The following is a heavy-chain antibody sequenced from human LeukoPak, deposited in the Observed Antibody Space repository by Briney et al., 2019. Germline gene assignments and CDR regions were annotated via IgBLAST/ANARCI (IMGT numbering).Heavy chain of an antibody. D-gene: IGHD6-13*01. CDR2: ISTFSRYT. J-gene: IGHJ5*02. CDR3: ARGGISAAGTFDP. Sequence: GGSLRLSCVASGFTFSNAWMSWVRQAPGKGLEWVSYISTFSRYTSYADSVKGRFTISRDNAKNSLFLQMNSLRAEDTAVYYCARGGISAAGTFDPWGQGTMVTVSS. V-gene: IGHV3-11*06. CDR1: GFTFSNAW.